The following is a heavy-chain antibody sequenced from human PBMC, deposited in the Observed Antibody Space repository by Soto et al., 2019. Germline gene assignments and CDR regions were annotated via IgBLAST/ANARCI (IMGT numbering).Heavy chain of an antibody. CDR2: IYYSGST. V-gene: IGHV4-39*01. CDR1: GGSISSSSYY. CDR3: ARRGGSSPFDY. D-gene: IGHD1-26*01. Sequence: QLQLQESGPGLVKPSETLSLTCTVSGGSISSSSYYWGWIRQSPGKGLEWIGNIYYSGSTYYNPSLNSRVTISVDTSKNQFSMELSSVTAADTAVYYCARRGGSSPFDYWGQGTLVTVSS. J-gene: IGHJ4*02.